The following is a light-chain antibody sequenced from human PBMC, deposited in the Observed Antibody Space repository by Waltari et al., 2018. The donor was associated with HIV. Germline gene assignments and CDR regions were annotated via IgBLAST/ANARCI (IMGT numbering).Light chain of an antibody. Sequence: QSVLTQPPSASGTPGQRVSISCSGSSSTIGRNIVTWYQQLPGTAPKLLIYSNNQRPSGVPDRFSGSKSGTSASLAISGLQSEDEADYYCAAWDDSLNAWVFGGGTKLTVL. J-gene: IGLJ3*02. V-gene: IGLV1-44*01. CDR2: SNN. CDR3: AAWDDSLNAWV. CDR1: SSTIGRNI.